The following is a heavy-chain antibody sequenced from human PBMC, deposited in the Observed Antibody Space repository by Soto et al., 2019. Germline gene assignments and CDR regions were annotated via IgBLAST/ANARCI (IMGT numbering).Heavy chain of an antibody. J-gene: IGHJ4*02. Sequence: QVQLQASGPGLVNPSETLSLTCIVSGGNIRDYYWSWIRQSPEKGLEWIGYISDLGASYYNPSLKSRVTMSADTSRNEISLKLTSVTAADTAVYYCARSGGKGNTWCFDYWGQGALVSVSS. D-gene: IGHD6-13*01. CDR1: GGNIRDYY. CDR2: ISDLGAS. V-gene: IGHV4-59*08. CDR3: ARSGGKGNTWCFDY.